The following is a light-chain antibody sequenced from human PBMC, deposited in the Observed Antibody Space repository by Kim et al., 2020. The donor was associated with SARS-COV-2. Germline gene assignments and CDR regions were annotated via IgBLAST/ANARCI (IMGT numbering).Light chain of an antibody. J-gene: IGLJ2*01. Sequence: SYELTQPPSVSVSPGQTASITCSGDKLGEKYACWYQQKPGQSPVLVIYQDSKRPSGIPERFSGSNSGNTATLTISGIQAMDEADYYCQAWDSSTVVFGGGTQLTVL. CDR2: QDS. V-gene: IGLV3-1*01. CDR1: KLGEKY. CDR3: QAWDSSTVV.